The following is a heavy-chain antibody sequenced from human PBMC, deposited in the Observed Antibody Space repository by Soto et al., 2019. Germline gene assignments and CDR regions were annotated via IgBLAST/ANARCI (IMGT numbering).Heavy chain of an antibody. CDR3: ATPYRGSRSSTNYGMDV. D-gene: IGHD6-6*01. V-gene: IGHV4-39*01. Sequence: PSETLSLTCTVSGGSISSSSYYWGWIRQPPGKGLEWIGSIYYSGSTYYNPSHKSRVTISVDTSKNQFSLKLISVTAADTAVYYCATPYRGSRSSTNYGMDVWGQGTTVTVSS. CDR1: GGSISSSSYY. CDR2: IYYSGST. J-gene: IGHJ6*02.